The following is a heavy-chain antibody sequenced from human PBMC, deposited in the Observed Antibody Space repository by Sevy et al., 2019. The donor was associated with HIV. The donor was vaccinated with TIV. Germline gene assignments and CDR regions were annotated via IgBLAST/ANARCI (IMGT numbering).Heavy chain of an antibody. D-gene: IGHD3-22*01. CDR3: ATSYYDSSGYSPLFYYGMDV. Sequence: ASVKVSCKTSGGTFINFAITWVRPAPGQGLEWMGGFIPLFDTTNYSQKFQGRVTLTADGSTATAYMELSSLRSEDTAVYYCATSYYDSSGYSPLFYYGMDVWGQGTTVTVSS. CDR2: FIPLFDTT. V-gene: IGHV1-69*13. CDR1: GGTFINFA. J-gene: IGHJ6*02.